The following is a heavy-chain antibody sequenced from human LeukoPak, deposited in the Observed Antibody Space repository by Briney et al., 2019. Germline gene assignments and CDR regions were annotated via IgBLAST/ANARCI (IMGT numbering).Heavy chain of an antibody. D-gene: IGHD3-22*01. J-gene: IGHJ4*02. CDR3: ARRGYDSSGYYIVY. CDR1: GGSISSSSYY. Sequence: SETLSLTCTVSGGSISSSSYYWGWIRQPPGKGLEWIGSIYYSGSTYYNPSLKSRVTISVDTSKNQLSLKLTSVTAADTAVYYCARRGYDSSGYYIVYWGQGTLVTVSS. CDR2: IYYSGST. V-gene: IGHV4-39*01.